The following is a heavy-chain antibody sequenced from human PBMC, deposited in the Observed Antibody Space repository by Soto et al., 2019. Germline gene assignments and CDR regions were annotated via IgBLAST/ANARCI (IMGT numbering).Heavy chain of an antibody. V-gene: IGHV1-69*13. CDR2: IIPIFGTA. CDR3: ARDDSGVEAVAGTFDY. J-gene: IGHJ4*02. CDR1: GGTFSSYA. Sequence: ASVKVSCKASGGTFSSYAISWVRQAPGQGLEWMGGIIPIFGTANYAQKFQGRVTITADESTSTAYMELSSLRSEDTAVYYCARDDSGVEAVAGTFDYRGQGTLVTVSS. D-gene: IGHD6-19*01.